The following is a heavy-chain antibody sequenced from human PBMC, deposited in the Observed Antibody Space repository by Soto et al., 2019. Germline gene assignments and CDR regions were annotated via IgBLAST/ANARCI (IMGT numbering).Heavy chain of an antibody. J-gene: IGHJ5*02. D-gene: IGHD3-3*01. CDR2: IYYSGST. CDR3: ATTPSNPGYYDWRSGPYQWSVDL. CDR1: GGSISSGDYY. V-gene: IGHV4-30-4*01. Sequence: SETLSLTCTVSGGSISSGDYYWSWIRQPPGKGLEWIGYIYYSGSTYYNPSLKSRVTISVDTSKSQFSLKLSSVTAADTAVYYCATTPSNPGYYDWRSGPYQWSVDLWGQGTLVTVSS.